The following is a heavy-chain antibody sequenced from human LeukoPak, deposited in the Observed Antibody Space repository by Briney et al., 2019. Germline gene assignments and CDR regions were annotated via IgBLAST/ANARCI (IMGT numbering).Heavy chain of an antibody. D-gene: IGHD6-19*01. V-gene: IGHV3-23*01. J-gene: IGHJ4*02. CDR3: AKAVSLEWLVDY. CDR1: GFTFSSYA. CDR2: ISGGCGKK. Sequence: GGSLRLSCAASGFTFSSYAMSWVRQAPGKGLEWVSGISGGCGKKSYATSVKGRITISRDNSKNPLYLQMNSLSAEDTAVYYCAKAVSLEWLVDYWGQGTLVTVSS.